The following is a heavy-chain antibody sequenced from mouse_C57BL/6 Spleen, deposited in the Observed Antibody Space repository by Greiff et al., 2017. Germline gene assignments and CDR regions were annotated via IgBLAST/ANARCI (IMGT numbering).Heavy chain of an antibody. D-gene: IGHD3-1*01. Sequence: EVQLQQSGPELVKPGASVKISCKASGYTFTDYYMNWVKQSHGKSLEWIGDINPNNGGTSYNQKFKGKATLTVDKSSSTAYMELRSLTSEDSAVYYCARYKHSSGSPWFAYWGQGTLVTVSA. CDR2: INPNNGGT. CDR3: ARYKHSSGSPWFAY. J-gene: IGHJ3*01. CDR1: GYTFTDYY. V-gene: IGHV1-26*01.